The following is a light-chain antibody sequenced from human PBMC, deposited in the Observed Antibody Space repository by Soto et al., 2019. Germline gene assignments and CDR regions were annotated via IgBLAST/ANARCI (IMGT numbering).Light chain of an antibody. Sequence: QLVLTQSPSASASLGASVKLTCTLSSGHSSYAIAWHQQQPEKGPWYLMKLNSDGSHSKGDGIPDRFSGSSSGAERYLTISSLQSEDEADYYCQTWGTGIQVFGGGTKLTVL. J-gene: IGLJ2*01. V-gene: IGLV4-69*01. CDR1: SGHSSYA. CDR3: QTWGTGIQV. CDR2: LNSDGSH.